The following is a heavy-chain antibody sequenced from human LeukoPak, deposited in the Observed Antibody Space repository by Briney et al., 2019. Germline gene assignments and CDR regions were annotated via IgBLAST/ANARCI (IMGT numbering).Heavy chain of an antibody. J-gene: IGHJ4*02. V-gene: IGHV1-18*01. CDR2: ISAYNGNT. CDR3: ARDFAYYYDSSGPSRFDY. Sequence: WASVKVSCKASGYTFTSYGISWVRQAPGQGLEWMGWISAYNGNTNYAQKLQGRVTMTTDTSTSTAYMELRSLRSDDTAVYYCARDFAYYYDSSGPSRFDYWGQGTLVTVSS. D-gene: IGHD3-22*01. CDR1: GYTFTSYG.